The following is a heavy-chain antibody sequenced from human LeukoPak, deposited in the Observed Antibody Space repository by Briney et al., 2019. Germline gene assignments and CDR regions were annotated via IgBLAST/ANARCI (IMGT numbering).Heavy chain of an antibody. V-gene: IGHV3-9*01. CDR2: ISWNSGSI. J-gene: IGHJ4*02. D-gene: IGHD3-22*01. Sequence: PGGSLRLSCAASGFTFDDCAMHWVRQAPGKGLEWVSGISWNSGSIGYADSVKGRFTISRDNAKNSLYLQMNSLRVEDTALYYCAKVGNYYDSSGYGYFDYWGQGTLVTVSS. CDR3: AKVGNYYDSSGYGYFDY. CDR1: GFTFDDCA.